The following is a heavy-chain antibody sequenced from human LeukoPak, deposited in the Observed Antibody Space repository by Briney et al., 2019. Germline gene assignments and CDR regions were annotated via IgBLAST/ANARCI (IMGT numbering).Heavy chain of an antibody. D-gene: IGHD3-10*02. CDR3: AREISMFVNAFDL. CDR2: IWYDGSNE. CDR1: GFSFSNSG. Sequence: GGSLRLSCAASGFSFSNSGMHWVRQGPGKGLEWVAVIWYDGSNEYYADAVKGRFTISRDNSKNTVHLQMNSLRVEDTSVYYCAREISMFVNAFDLWGQGTLVTVTS. J-gene: IGHJ3*01. V-gene: IGHV3-33*01.